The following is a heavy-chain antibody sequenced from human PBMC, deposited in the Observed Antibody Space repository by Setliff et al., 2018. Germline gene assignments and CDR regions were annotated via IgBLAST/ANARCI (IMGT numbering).Heavy chain of an antibody. CDR1: GFSFSSYA. Sequence: GGSLRLSCAASGFSFSSYAMSWVRQAPGKGLEWVSTIIGSGISTYYSDSVQGRFTISRDNHKNTLHLQMNSLRVEDTAIYYCAKPQLELRWGFESWGQGTLVTVSS. V-gene: IGHV3-23*01. CDR2: IIGSGIST. CDR3: AKPQLELRWGFES. J-gene: IGHJ4*02. D-gene: IGHD1-7*01.